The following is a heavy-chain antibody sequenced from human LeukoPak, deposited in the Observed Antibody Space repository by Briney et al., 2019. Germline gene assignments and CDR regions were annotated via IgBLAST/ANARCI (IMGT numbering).Heavy chain of an antibody. CDR1: GFTFSSYG. J-gene: IGHJ4*02. D-gene: IGHD1-26*01. CDR2: ISGSGGST. CDR3: AISGGYWAWAH. Sequence: PGGSLRLSCAASGFTFSSYGMSWVRQAPGKGLEWVSAISGSGGSTYYADSVKGRFTISRDNSKNTLYLQMNSLRAEDPAVYYCAISGGYWAWAHWGQGTLVTVSS. V-gene: IGHV3-23*01.